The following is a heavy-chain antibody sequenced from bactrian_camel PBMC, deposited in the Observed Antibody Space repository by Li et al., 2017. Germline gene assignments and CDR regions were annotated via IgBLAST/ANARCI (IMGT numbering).Heavy chain of an antibody. V-gene: IGHV3S53*01. J-gene: IGHJ4*01. CDR2: IHSSGNM. D-gene: IGHD3*01. CDR3: AAGQSMSGIQALGAMPQAFFRH. CDR1: GYTYSNFC. Sequence: HVQLVESGGDLVQPGGSLRLSCTASGYTYSNFCLGWFRQAPGKEREGVAAIHSSGNMRYIDSVKGRFTISQDNAENTLYLQMNSLKPEDTAMYYCAAGQSMSGIQALGAMPQAFFRHWGQGTQVTVS.